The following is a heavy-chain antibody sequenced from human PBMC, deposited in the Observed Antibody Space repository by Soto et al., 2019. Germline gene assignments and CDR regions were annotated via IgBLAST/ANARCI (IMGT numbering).Heavy chain of an antibody. CDR1: GCTFSSYA. J-gene: IGHJ4*02. D-gene: IGHD3-3*01. CDR3: ARSPSNYDFWSGPLVN. V-gene: IGHV3-64*01. Sequence: PGGSLRLSCAASGCTFSSYAMHWVRQAPGKGLEYVSAISSNGGSTYYANSVKGRFTISRDNSKNTLYLQMGGLRAEDMAVYYCARSPSNYDFWSGPLVNWGQGTLVTVSS. CDR2: ISSNGGST.